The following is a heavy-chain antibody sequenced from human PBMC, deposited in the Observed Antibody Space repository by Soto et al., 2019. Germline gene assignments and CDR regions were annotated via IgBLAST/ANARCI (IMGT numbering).Heavy chain of an antibody. D-gene: IGHD3-10*01. CDR1: GFTFSSYG. CDR2: IWYDGSNK. J-gene: IGHJ3*02. Sequence: QVQLVESGGGVVQPGRSLRLSCAASGFTFSSYGMHWVRQAPGKGLEWVAVIWYDGSNKYYADSVKGRFTISRDNSKNPLYLQMNGLRAEDTAVYYCAREGVGEAFDAFDIWGQGTMVTVSS. V-gene: IGHV3-33*01. CDR3: AREGVGEAFDAFDI.